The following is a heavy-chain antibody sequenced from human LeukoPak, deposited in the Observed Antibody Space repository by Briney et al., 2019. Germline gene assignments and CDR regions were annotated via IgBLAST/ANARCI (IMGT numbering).Heavy chain of an antibody. J-gene: IGHJ4*02. CDR3: ARRPFYYDSSGYYPTHDY. V-gene: IGHV3-23*01. D-gene: IGHD3-22*01. CDR2: IIGGAGST. Sequence: GGSLRLSCAASGFSFSSHGMSWVRQAPGKGLEWVSGIIGGAGSTYYADSVKGRFTISRDNSKNTLYLQMNTLRAEDTALYYCARRPFYYDSSGYYPTHDYWGQGTLVTVSS. CDR1: GFSFSSHG.